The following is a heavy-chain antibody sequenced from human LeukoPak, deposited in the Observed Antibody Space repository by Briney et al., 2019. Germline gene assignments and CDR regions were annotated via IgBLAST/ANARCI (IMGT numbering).Heavy chain of an antibody. Sequence: GASVKVSCKASGYTFTSNGISWVRQAPGQGLEWMGWISAYNGNTNYAQKLQGRVTMTTDTSTSTAYMELRSLRSDDTAVYYCARDWADDFWSGYYPKNWFDPWGQGTLVTVSS. CDR3: ARDWADDFWSGYYPKNWFDP. J-gene: IGHJ5*02. CDR2: ISAYNGNT. V-gene: IGHV1-18*01. D-gene: IGHD3-3*01. CDR1: GYTFTSNG.